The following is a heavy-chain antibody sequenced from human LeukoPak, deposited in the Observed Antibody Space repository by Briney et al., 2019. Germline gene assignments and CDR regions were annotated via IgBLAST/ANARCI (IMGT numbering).Heavy chain of an antibody. CDR2: ISSSSSYT. D-gene: IGHD6-25*01. CDR1: RLPFSDYY. Sequence: GGSLTLSCVVSRLPFSDYYMIWIPQAPGKGLEGISYISSSSSYTDYAVSVKGRFTLPRHNAQNALFLQVNSLRVEDTAVFHWAAGTAAVYWGEGTLVSVPS. V-gene: IGHV3-11*06. J-gene: IGHJ4*02. CDR3: AAGTAAVY.